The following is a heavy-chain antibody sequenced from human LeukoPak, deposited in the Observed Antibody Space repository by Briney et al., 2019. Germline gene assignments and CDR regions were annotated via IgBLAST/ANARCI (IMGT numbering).Heavy chain of an antibody. J-gene: IGHJ4*02. Sequence: GGSLRLSCAASGFTFNSYTMNWVRQAPGKGLEWVSSIDSGSSYMFYADSVKGRFTISRDNAKSSLFLQMNSLRVEDTAVYYCARESPGASLYWGQGTLVTVSS. CDR2: IDSGSSYM. V-gene: IGHV3-21*01. CDR3: ARESPGASLY. CDR1: GFTFNSYT.